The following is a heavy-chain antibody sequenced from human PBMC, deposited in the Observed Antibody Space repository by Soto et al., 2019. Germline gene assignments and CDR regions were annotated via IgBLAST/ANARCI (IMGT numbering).Heavy chain of an antibody. CDR2: ISWDSGNI. V-gene: IGHV3-9*01. J-gene: IGHJ4*02. Sequence: EVQLVASGGGLVQPGRSLRLSCAASSFTCGDYAMHWVRHTPGKGLEWVSCISWDSGNIVYVDSVEGRFTISRDNAKNSLFLQMHSLRPEDTALYYCTRGYTTSCFAHFDYWGQGALVTLSS. CDR3: TRGYTTSCFAHFDY. D-gene: IGHD2-2*01. CDR1: SFTCGDYA.